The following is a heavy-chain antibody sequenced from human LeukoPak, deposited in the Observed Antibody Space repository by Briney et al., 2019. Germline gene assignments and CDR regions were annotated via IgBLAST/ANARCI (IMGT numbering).Heavy chain of an antibody. D-gene: IGHD3-22*01. CDR1: GFTFSSYS. J-gene: IGHJ4*02. Sequence: PGGSLRLSCAASGFTFSSYSMNWVRQAPGKGLEWVSSISSSSSYIYYADSVKGRFTISRDNAKNSLYLQMNSVRAEDTAVYYCARVGGDYYDSSGQLDYWGQGTLVTVSS. V-gene: IGHV3-21*01. CDR3: ARVGGDYYDSSGQLDY. CDR2: ISSSSSYI.